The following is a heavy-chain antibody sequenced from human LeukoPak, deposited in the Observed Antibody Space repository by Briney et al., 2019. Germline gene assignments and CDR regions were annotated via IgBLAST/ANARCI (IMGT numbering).Heavy chain of an antibody. CDR3: ARDLAWGAFDY. Sequence: PGGSLRLSCATSGFTFHNYDMHWVRQAPGKGLEWVAFIQFDGSNKYYADSVKGRFTISRDDSKNTLSLQMNSLRVEDTAVYYCARDLAWGAFDYWGQGTLVTVSS. V-gene: IGHV3-30*02. J-gene: IGHJ4*02. CDR1: GFTFHNYD. CDR2: IQFDGSNK. D-gene: IGHD7-27*01.